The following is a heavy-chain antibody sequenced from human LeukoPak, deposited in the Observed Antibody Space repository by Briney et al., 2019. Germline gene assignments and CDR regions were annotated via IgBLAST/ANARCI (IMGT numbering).Heavy chain of an antibody. D-gene: IGHD6-19*01. J-gene: IGHJ4*02. Sequence: PGGSLRLSCAASRFNFSSYWMSWVRQAPGKGLEWVANIKEDGSEKDYVDSVKGRITVSRDNAKNSLYLQMNSLRAEDTAVYYCARDRAGIAVAGIDYWGQGTLVTVSS. CDR2: IKEDGSEK. CDR1: RFNFSSYW. CDR3: ARDRAGIAVAGIDY. V-gene: IGHV3-7*03.